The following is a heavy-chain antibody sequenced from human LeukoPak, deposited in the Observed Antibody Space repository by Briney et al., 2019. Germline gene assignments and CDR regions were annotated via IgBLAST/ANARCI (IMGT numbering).Heavy chain of an antibody. V-gene: IGHV2-5*02. CDR3: AHRRLYYYVWGSYSDY. J-gene: IGHJ4*02. CDR2: IYWDDDK. Sequence: SGPTLVNPTQILTLTCTFSGFSLSTSGVGVGWIRQPPGKALEWLALIYWDDDKRYSPSLKSRLTITKDPSKNQVVPTMTNRHPADTAKFYCAHRRLYYYVWGSYSDYWGEGTLVTVSS. CDR1: GFSLSTSGVG. D-gene: IGHD3-10*01.